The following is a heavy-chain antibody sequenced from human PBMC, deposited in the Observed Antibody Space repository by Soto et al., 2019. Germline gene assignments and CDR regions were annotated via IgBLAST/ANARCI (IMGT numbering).Heavy chain of an antibody. CDR1: GFTFTSSA. V-gene: IGHV1-58*01. CDR2: IVVGSGNT. D-gene: IGHD1-7*01. Sequence: ASVKVSCKASGFTFTSSAVQWVRQAHGQRLEWIGWIVVGSGNTNYAQKFQERVTITRDMSTSTAYMELSSLRSEDTAVYYCAAVLSGTTPIDYWGQGTLVTVSS. CDR3: AAVLSGTTPIDY. J-gene: IGHJ4*02.